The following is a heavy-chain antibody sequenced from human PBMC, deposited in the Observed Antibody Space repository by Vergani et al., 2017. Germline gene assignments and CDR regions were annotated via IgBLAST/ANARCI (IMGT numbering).Heavy chain of an antibody. CDR1: GFSFSSYG. CDR3: AREVASGYDGAWYSVTGMDV. J-gene: IGHJ6*01. CDR2: IYTSTSAI. Sequence: EVKLVESGGALVQPGGTLRLSCAASGFSFSSYGMNWVRQAPGKGLEWIAYIYTSTSAINYRESVKGRFTISRDNVKNSLYLQMTSLRAEDTAVYYCAREVASGYDGAWYSVTGMDVWGQGTTVTVSS. V-gene: IGHV3-48*01. D-gene: IGHD2-21*02.